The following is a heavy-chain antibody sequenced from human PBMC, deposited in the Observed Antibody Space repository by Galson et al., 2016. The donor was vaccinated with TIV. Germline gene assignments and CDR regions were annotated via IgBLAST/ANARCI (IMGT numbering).Heavy chain of an antibody. J-gene: IGHJ4*02. V-gene: IGHV5-51*03. CDR1: GYNFSSYW. CDR2: IYPVDSDT. Sequence: QSGAEVKKPGESLKISCKVSGYNFSSYWVGWVRQMPGKGLEWMGIIYPVDSDTRYSPPFAGQVTISADKYISTAYLQWDSLKASDTAMYFCTRGEEPYYFGSGNGYFDFWGQGTLVTVSS. D-gene: IGHD3-10*01. CDR3: TRGEEPYYFGSGNGYFDF.